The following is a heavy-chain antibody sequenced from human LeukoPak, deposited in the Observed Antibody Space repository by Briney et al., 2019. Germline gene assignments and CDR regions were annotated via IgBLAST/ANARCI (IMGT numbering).Heavy chain of an antibody. D-gene: IGHD6-6*01. CDR3: AREYSSSVNY. V-gene: IGHV4-4*07. CDR2: ISGSGST. Sequence: SETLSLTCSVSGDSISYFYWSWIRQAAGKGLEWIGRISGSGSTYYNPSLKSRVTISVDTSKNQFSLKLSSVTAADTAVYYCAREYSSSVNYWGQGTLVTVSS. J-gene: IGHJ4*02. CDR1: GDSISYFY.